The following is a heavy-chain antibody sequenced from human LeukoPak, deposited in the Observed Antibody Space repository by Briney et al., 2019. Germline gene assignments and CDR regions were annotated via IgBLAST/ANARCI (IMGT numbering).Heavy chain of an antibody. Sequence: PGRSLRLSCAAPGFTFSSYGMHWVRQAPGKGLEWVAVISYDGSNKYYADSVKGRFTISRDNSKNTLYLQMNSLRAEDTAVYYCAKDTAAADPYYFDYWGQGTLVTVSS. CDR2: ISYDGSNK. D-gene: IGHD6-13*01. CDR3: AKDTAAADPYYFDY. J-gene: IGHJ4*01. V-gene: IGHV3-30*18. CDR1: GFTFSSYG.